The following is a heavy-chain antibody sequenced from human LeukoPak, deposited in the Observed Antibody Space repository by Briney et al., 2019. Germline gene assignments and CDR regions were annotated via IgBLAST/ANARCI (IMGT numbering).Heavy chain of an antibody. V-gene: IGHV1-69*05. CDR1: GGTFSSYA. Sequence: SVKVSCKASGGTFSSYAISWVRHGPGRGLECMLRIILIFGTGNYAQKFQGRVTITTDESTSTAYMELSSLRSEDTAVYYCARDRPTYYNDSSGSANAFDIWGQGTMVTVSS. D-gene: IGHD3-22*01. CDR2: IILIFGTG. J-gene: IGHJ3*02. CDR3: ARDRPTYYNDSSGSANAFDI.